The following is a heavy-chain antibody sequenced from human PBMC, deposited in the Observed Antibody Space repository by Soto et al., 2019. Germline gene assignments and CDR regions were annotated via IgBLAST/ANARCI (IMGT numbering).Heavy chain of an antibody. CDR3: ARDKITGLFDY. CDR1: GGSLNNNYYY. D-gene: IGHD2-8*02. J-gene: IGHJ4*02. CDR2: ISYSGTT. Sequence: SETLSLTCSVSGGSLNNNYYYWGWVRQPPGKGLEWIASISYSGTTYYNPALRSRVTKSVDTSKNQFSLKLTSVTAADTAVYYCARDKITGLFDYWGQGTLVTVSS. V-gene: IGHV4-39*02.